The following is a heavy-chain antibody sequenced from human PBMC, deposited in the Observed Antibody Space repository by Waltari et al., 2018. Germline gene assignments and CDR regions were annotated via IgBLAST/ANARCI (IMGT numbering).Heavy chain of an antibody. J-gene: IGHJ4*02. CDR3: AREGEWELPRDYSVGKFDY. V-gene: IGHV1-69*04. CDR2: VIPIPGIA. CDR1: GGTFSSYA. Sequence: QVQLVQSGAEVKKPGSSVKVSCKASGGTFSSYAISWVRQAPGQGLEWMGGVIPIPGIANYAQKFQVRVTITADESTSTAYMELSSLRSEDTAVYYCAREGEWELPRDYSVGKFDYWGQGTLVTVSS. D-gene: IGHD1-26*01.